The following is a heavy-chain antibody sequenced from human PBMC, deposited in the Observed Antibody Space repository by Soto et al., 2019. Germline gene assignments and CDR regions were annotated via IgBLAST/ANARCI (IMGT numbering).Heavy chain of an antibody. CDR1: GFTFDDYP. D-gene: IGHD6-13*01. V-gene: IGHV3-9*01. Sequence: DVQLVESGGGLVQPGRSLRLSCAASGFTFDDYPMNWVRQAPGKGLEWVSSMNWKSGSIGYADSVKGRFTISRDNAKNSLYLQMNSLRPEDTALYYCAKETAGGFDYWGQGTLVTVSS. J-gene: IGHJ4*02. CDR3: AKETAGGFDY. CDR2: MNWKSGSI.